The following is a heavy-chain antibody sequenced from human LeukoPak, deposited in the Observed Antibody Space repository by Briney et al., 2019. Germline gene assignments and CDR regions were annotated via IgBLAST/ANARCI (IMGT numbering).Heavy chain of an antibody. CDR1: GVSITNYF. V-gene: IGHV4-59*01. CDR3: ARGAHYYDTSGYLMPLNY. D-gene: IGHD3-22*01. J-gene: IGHJ4*02. Sequence: SETLSLTCTVSGVSITNYFWSWIRQPAGEGLEWIGYIYYSGSTNYNPSLKSRVTISVDTSKNQFSLKLSSVTAADTAVYYCARGAHYYDTSGYLMPLNYWGQGTLVTVSS. CDR2: IYYSGST.